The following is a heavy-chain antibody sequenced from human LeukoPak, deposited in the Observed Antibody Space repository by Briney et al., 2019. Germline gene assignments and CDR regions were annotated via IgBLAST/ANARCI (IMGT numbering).Heavy chain of an antibody. Sequence: GESLKISCKGSGYSFTSYWIGWVRQMPGKGLEWMGIIYPGDSDTRYNPSFQGQVTISADKSISTAYLQWSSLKASDTAMYYCARSGGNYDILTGYYLPWFDPWGQGTLVTVSS. CDR3: ARSGGNYDILTGYYLPWFDP. J-gene: IGHJ5*02. V-gene: IGHV5-51*01. CDR2: IYPGDSDT. D-gene: IGHD3-9*01. CDR1: GYSFTSYW.